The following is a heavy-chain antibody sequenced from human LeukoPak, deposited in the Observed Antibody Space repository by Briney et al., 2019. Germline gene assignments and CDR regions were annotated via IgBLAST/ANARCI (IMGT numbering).Heavy chain of an antibody. Sequence: GGSLRLSCAASGFTFSDYYMSWVRQAPGKGLEWVSAISGSGGSTYYADSVKGRFTISRDNSKNTLYLQMNSLRAEDTAVYYCAKARAYSSSWDFDYWGQGTLVTVSS. D-gene: IGHD6-13*01. CDR3: AKARAYSSSWDFDY. CDR1: GFTFSDYY. J-gene: IGHJ4*02. V-gene: IGHV3-23*01. CDR2: ISGSGGST.